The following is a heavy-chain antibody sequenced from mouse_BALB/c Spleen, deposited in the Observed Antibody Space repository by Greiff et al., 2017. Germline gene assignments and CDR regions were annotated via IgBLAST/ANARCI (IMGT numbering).Heavy chain of an antibody. V-gene: IGHV3-2*02. CDR3: AREEDFDY. Sequence: DVQLQESGPGLVKPSQSLSLTCTVTGYSITSDYAWNWIRQFPGNKLEWMGYISYSGSTSYNPSLKSRISITRDTSKNQFFLQLNSVTTEDTATYYCAREEDFDYWGQGTTLTVSS. CDR1: GYSITSDYA. CDR2: ISYSGST. J-gene: IGHJ2*01.